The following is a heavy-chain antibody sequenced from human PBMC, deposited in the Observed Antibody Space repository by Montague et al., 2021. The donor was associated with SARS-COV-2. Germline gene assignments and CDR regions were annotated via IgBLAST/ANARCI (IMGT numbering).Heavy chain of an antibody. CDR3: ARGMIRGVTTPFDY. D-gene: IGHD3-10*01. CDR1: SGSIISSGYY. J-gene: IGHJ4*02. Sequence: SETLSLTCSVSSGSIISSGYYWGWIRQPPGKELEWIGNIYYRGTTYYXSSLQSRGTISVDTSKNHLSLRLSSVTAADTAVYFCARGMIRGVTTPFDYWGQGGQVTVSS. V-gene: IGHV4-39*02. CDR2: IYYRGTT.